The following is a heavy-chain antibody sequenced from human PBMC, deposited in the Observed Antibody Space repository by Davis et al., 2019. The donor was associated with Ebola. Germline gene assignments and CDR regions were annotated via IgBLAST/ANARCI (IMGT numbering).Heavy chain of an antibody. J-gene: IGHJ3*02. CDR3: ARGPLRTGAFDI. CDR1: GFTFNTYW. CDR2: ISSSSSYI. D-gene: IGHD4-17*01. V-gene: IGHV3-21*01. Sequence: PGGSLRLSCAASGFTFNTYWMHWVRQAPGKGLEWVSSISSSSSYIYYADSVKGRFTISRDNAKNSLSLQMNSLRAEDTAVYYCARGPLRTGAFDIWGQGTMVTVSS.